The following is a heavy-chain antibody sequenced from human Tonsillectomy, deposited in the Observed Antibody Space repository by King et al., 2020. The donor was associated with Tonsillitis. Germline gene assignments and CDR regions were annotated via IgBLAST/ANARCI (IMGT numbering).Heavy chain of an antibody. CDR3: ARLITFGGDIAAAYYFDY. D-gene: IGHD3-16*02. CDR1: SFSISSGYC. CDR2: IYHSGST. V-gene: IGHV4-38-2*02. Sequence: QLQESGPGLVKPSETLSLTCSVSSFSISSGYCWGWVRQPPGKGLEWIGSIYHSGSTYYNPPLKSRVTISVDTSKNQFSLNLSSGTAADTAVYYCARLITFGGDIAAAYYFDYWGQGTLVTVSS. J-gene: IGHJ4*02.